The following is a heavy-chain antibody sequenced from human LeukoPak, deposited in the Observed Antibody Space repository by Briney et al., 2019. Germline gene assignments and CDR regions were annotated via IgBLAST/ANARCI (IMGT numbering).Heavy chain of an antibody. D-gene: IGHD3-10*01. V-gene: IGHV1-18*01. Sequence: GASVKVSCKASGYTFTNYGISWVRQAAGQGLEWMGWISAYNGNTNYAQKLQGRVTMTTDTSTSTAYMELRSLRSDDTAVYYCARDKWFGEFTDAFDIWGQGTMVTVSS. J-gene: IGHJ3*02. CDR2: ISAYNGNT. CDR3: ARDKWFGEFTDAFDI. CDR1: GYTFTNYG.